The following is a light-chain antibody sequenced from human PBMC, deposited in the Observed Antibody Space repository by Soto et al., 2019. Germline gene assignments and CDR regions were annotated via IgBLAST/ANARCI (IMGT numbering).Light chain of an antibody. Sequence: QLVLTQPPSVSGAPGQWVTISCTGSSSNIGAGYDVPWYQQLPGTAPKLLIYGNSNRPSGVPDRFSGSKSGTSASLAITGLQAEDEADYYCQSYDSSLSVFGGGTKLTVL. CDR3: QSYDSSLSV. CDR1: SSNIGAGYD. J-gene: IGLJ2*01. CDR2: GNS. V-gene: IGLV1-40*01.